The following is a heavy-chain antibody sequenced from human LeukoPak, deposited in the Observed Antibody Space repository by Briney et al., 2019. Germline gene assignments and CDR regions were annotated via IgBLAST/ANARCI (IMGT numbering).Heavy chain of an antibody. CDR1: GGSISSSNW. CDR3: ARTTMVRGVSLFNDY. J-gene: IGHJ4*02. Sequence: SETLSLTCAVSGGSISSSNWWRWVRQPPGKRLEWIGEIYHSGSTNYNPSLKSRVTISVDKSKNQFSLKLSSVTAADTAVYYCARTTMVRGVSLFNDYWGQGTLVTVSS. CDR2: IYHSGST. V-gene: IGHV4-4*02. D-gene: IGHD3-10*01.